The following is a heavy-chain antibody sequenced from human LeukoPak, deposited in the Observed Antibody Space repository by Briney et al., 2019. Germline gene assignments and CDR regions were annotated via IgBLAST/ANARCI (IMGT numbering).Heavy chain of an antibody. V-gene: IGHV4-39*01. J-gene: IGHJ4*02. CDR3: ARLVMVTVRGGFDY. CDR2: IYYSGST. D-gene: IGHD2-21*02. Sequence: SETLSLTCTVSGGSISSSGYYWGWIRQPPGKGLEWIGSIYYSGSTYYNPSLKSRVTVSVDTSKNQFSLKLSSVTAADTAVYYCARLVMVTVRGGFDYWGQGTLVTVSS. CDR1: GGSISSSGYY.